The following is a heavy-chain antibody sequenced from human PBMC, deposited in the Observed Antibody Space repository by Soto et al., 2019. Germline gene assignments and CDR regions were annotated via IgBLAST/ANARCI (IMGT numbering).Heavy chain of an antibody. J-gene: IGHJ4*02. CDR2: IKQDGSEK. D-gene: IGHD3-3*01. V-gene: IGHV3-7*01. Sequence: PGGSLRLSCAASGFIFSSYWMSWVRQAPGKGLEWVANIKQDGSEKYYVDSVKGRFTISRDNAKNSLYLQMNSLRAEDTAVYYCARDRFWSGPFDYWGQGTLVTVSS. CDR1: GFIFSSYW. CDR3: ARDRFWSGPFDY.